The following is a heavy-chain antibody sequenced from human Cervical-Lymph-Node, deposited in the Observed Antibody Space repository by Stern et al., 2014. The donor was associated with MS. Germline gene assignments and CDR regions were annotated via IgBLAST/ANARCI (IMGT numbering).Heavy chain of an antibody. V-gene: IGHV5-51*01. CDR2: IFSGGSET. Sequence: EVQLVESGAELIRPGESLKISCKGSGYKFSIYWIAWVRQMPGKGLEWMGIIFSGGSETRYRPFFQGPVNMPADKSASTAYLQWSSLNASDTAMYFCARQTTAWASDVWGQGTLVTVCS. J-gene: IGHJ4*02. D-gene: IGHD1-14*01. CDR1: GYKFSIYW. CDR3: ARQTTAWASDV.